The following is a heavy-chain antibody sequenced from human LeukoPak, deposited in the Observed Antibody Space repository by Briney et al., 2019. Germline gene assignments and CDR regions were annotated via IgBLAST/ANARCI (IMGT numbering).Heavy chain of an antibody. CDR3: AKDVAVAGNYYYGMDV. Sequence: DSVKGRFTISRDNSKNTLYLQMNSLRAEDTAVYYCAKDVAVAGNYYYGMDVWGQGTTVTVSS. V-gene: IGHV3-30*02. J-gene: IGHJ6*02. D-gene: IGHD6-19*01.